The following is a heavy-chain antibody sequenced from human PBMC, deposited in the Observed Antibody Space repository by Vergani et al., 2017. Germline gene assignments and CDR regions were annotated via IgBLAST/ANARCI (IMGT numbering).Heavy chain of an antibody. CDR3: ASQLGIVVVTAIWDDAFDI. J-gene: IGHJ3*02. V-gene: IGHV3-21*01. D-gene: IGHD2-21*02. CDR2: ISSSSSYI. Sequence: EVQLVESGGGLVQPGGSLRLSCSASGFTFSSYAMHWVRQAPGKGLEWVSSISSSSSYIYYADSVKGRFTISRDNAKNSLYLQMNSLRAEDTAVYYCASQLGIVVVTAIWDDAFDIWGQGTMVTVSS. CDR1: GFTFSSYA.